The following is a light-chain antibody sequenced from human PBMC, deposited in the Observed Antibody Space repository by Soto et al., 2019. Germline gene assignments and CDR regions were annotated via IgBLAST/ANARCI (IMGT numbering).Light chain of an antibody. J-gene: IGLJ1*01. V-gene: IGLV2-14*01. Sequence: QSVLTQPASVSGSPGQSITISCTGTSSDVGGYNYVSWYQQHPGKAPKLMNYDVSDRPSGVSNRFSGSKSGNTASLTISGLQAEDEADYYCSSYTNRGTLDIFGTGTKSPS. CDR3: SSYTNRGTLDI. CDR2: DVS. CDR1: SSDVGGYNY.